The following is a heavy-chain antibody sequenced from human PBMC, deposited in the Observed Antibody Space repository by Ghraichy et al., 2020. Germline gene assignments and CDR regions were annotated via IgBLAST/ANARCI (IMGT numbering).Heavy chain of an antibody. J-gene: IGHJ6*02. CDR3: VRGGGLRYYYYAMDV. V-gene: IGHV3-74*01. CDR2: VNSDESST. CDR1: GFTFVSFW. Sequence: GESPNISCAASGFTFVSFWMHWVRQDPGKGLVWVSGVNSDESSTSYADSVKGRFTISRDNAKNTLVLQMNSLRADDTAVYYCVRGGGLRYYYYAMDVWGQGTTVTVS. D-gene: IGHD2-21*02.